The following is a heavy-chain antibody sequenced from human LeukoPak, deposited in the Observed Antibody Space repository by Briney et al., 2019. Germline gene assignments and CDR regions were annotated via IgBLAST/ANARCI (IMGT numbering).Heavy chain of an antibody. D-gene: IGHD1-14*01. Sequence: PGGSLRLSCAASVFILSVYWMSWVRQAPGKGLEWVANINQGGSDKYYVDSVKGRFNISRDNANNLLYLQMSSLRGEDTAVYYCTRDRSRAEDDWGQGTLVTVSS. CDR3: TRDRSRAEDD. J-gene: IGHJ4*02. V-gene: IGHV3-7*01. CDR2: INQGGSDK. CDR1: VFILSVYW.